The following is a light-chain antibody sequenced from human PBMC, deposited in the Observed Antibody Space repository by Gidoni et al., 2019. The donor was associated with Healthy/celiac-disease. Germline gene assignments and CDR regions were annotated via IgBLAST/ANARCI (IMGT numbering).Light chain of an antibody. CDR1: QSISTY. CDR2: AAS. Sequence: DNQMTPSPSSLSASVGDRVTITCRASQSISTYLNWYQQKPGKAHNLLIYAASSLQSGVPSRFSGSGSGTDFTLTISSLQPEDFSTYYCQQSYSTPYTFGQGTKLEIK. J-gene: IGKJ2*01. CDR3: QQSYSTPYT. V-gene: IGKV1-39*01.